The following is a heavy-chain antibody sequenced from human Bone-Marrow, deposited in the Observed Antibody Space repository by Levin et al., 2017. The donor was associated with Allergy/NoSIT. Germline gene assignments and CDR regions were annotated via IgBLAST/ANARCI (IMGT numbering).Heavy chain of an antibody. Sequence: NAGGSLRLSCAASGFTFSNVWMSWVRQAPGKGLEWVGRIKSKTDGGTTDYAALVKGRFIISRDDSKNTLYLQMNSLTPEDTALYYCTTWFLVVAPAIPYYYYGMDVWGQGTTVTVSS. CDR2: IKSKTDGGTT. J-gene: IGHJ6*02. CDR3: TTWFLVVAPAIPYYYYGMDV. V-gene: IGHV3-15*01. CDR1: GFTFSNVW. D-gene: IGHD2-21*02.